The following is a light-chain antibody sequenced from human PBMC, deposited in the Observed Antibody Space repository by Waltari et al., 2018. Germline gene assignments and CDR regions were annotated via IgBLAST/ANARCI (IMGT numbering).Light chain of an antibody. J-gene: IGLJ3*02. CDR3: CSFTSRSTWV. CDR1: SRDACGYNY. Sequence: QSALTQPASVSGSPGQSITISCTGTSRDACGYNYVSWYQQHPGKAPKLLIFDVSNRPSGVSNRFSGSKSGNTASLTISGLQAEDESDYYCCSFTSRSTWVFGGGTKVTVL. CDR2: DVS. V-gene: IGLV2-14*01.